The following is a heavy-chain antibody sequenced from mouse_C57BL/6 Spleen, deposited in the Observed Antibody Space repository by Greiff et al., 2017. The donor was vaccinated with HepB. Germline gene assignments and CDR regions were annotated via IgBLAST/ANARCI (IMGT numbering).Heavy chain of an antibody. CDR1: GYAFTNYL. CDR3: ARDPDY. J-gene: IGHJ2*01. CDR2: INPGSGGT. Sequence: VQLQQSGAELVRPGTSVKVSCKASGYAFTNYLIEWVKQRPGQGLEWIGVINPGSGGTNYNEKFKGKATLTADKSSSTAYMQLSSLTSEDSAVYVCARDPDYWGQGTTLTVSS. V-gene: IGHV1-54*01.